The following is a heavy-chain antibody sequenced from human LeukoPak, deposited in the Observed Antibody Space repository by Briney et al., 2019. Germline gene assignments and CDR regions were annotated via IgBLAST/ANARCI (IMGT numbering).Heavy chain of an antibody. CDR1: GFTFSSYS. Sequence: GGSLRLSCAASGFTFSSYSMNWVRQAPGKGLEWVSSISSSSSYIYYADSVKGRFTISRDNAKNSLYLQMNSLRAEDTAVYYCATADTAMVRVYFDYWGQGTLVTVSS. V-gene: IGHV3-21*01. CDR2: ISSSSSYI. D-gene: IGHD5-18*01. J-gene: IGHJ4*02. CDR3: ATADTAMVRVYFDY.